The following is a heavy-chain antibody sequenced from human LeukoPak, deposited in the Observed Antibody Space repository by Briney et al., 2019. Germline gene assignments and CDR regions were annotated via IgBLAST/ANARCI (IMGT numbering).Heavy chain of an antibody. CDR1: GGSISSESSEGYF. CDR3: ARQSGTSKRTAT. Sequence: SETLSLTCTVSGGSISSESSEGYFWGWVRQPPGKGLEWIGNIHYSGSTYYNPYLQSRATIFVDTPKDQFSLKLNSATATDTAVYYCARQSGTSKRTATWGQGTLVTVPS. J-gene: IGHJ5*02. CDR2: IHYSGST. D-gene: IGHD1-1*01. V-gene: IGHV4-39*01.